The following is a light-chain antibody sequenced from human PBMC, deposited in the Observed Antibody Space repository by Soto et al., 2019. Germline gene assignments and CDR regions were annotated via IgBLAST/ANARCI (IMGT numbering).Light chain of an antibody. V-gene: IGLV2-11*01. CDR1: SSDVGSYDY. J-gene: IGLJ1*01. Sequence: QSVLIQPPSVSGSPGQSVTISCTGTSSDVGSYDYVSWYQQHPGTVPKPMIYNVNTRPSGVPDRFSGSKSGNTASMTISGLQAEDEADYYCQSHDSSPSGYVFGTGTKVTVL. CDR2: NVN. CDR3: QSHDSSPSGYV.